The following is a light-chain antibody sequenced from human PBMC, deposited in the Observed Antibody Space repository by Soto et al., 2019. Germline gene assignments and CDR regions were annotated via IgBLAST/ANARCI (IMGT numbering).Light chain of an antibody. J-gene: IGLJ1*01. CDR1: SSDVGGYNY. CDR2: DVT. V-gene: IGLV2-11*01. Sequence: QSLLTQPRSVSGSPGQSVTISCTGSSSDVGGYNYVSWYQQHPGKAPKLMIYDVTRRPSGVPDRFSGSKSGNTASLTISWLQAEDETDYYCSSYAGSYTYVFGTGTKVNVL. CDR3: SSYAGSYTYV.